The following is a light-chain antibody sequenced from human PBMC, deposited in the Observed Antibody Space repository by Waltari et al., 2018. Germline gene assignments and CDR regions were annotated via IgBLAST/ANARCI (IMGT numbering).Light chain of an antibody. CDR1: QSLLHSYGKTY. CDR2: EVS. J-gene: IGKJ5*01. Sequence: DIVMTQTPLSLSVTPGQPASISCKSSQSLLHSYGKTYLYWYLQKPGQSPQLLIYEVSSRVSGVPDRFSGSGSGTDVTLKISRVEAEDVGVYYCMQGIHFSITFGQGTRLEIK. CDR3: MQGIHFSIT. V-gene: IGKV2-29*03.